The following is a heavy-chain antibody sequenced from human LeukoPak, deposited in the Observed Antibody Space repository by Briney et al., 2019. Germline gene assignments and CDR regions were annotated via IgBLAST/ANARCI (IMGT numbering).Heavy chain of an antibody. Sequence: ASVKVSCKASGYTFTSYAMNWVRQAPGQGLEWMGWINTNTGNPTYARGFTGRFVFSLDTSVSTAYLQISSLKAEDTAVYYCAREGYDILTGYYDYYYYYMDVWGKGTTVTVSS. V-gene: IGHV7-4-1*02. J-gene: IGHJ6*03. CDR2: INTNTGNP. CDR1: GYTFTSYA. CDR3: AREGYDILTGYYDYYYYYMDV. D-gene: IGHD3-9*01.